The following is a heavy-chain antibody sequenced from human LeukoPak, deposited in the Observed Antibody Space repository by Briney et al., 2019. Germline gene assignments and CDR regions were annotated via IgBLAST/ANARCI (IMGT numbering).Heavy chain of an antibody. CDR1: GFTFSGSA. Sequence: PGGSLRLSCAASGFTFSGSAMHWVRQASGKGLEWVGRIRSKANSYATAYAASVKGRFTISRDDSKNTAYLQMNSLKTEDTAVYYCTRGYYYDSSGSPFDIWGQGTMVTVSS. CDR2: IRSKANSYAT. D-gene: IGHD3-22*01. V-gene: IGHV3-73*01. CDR3: TRGYYYDSSGSPFDI. J-gene: IGHJ3*02.